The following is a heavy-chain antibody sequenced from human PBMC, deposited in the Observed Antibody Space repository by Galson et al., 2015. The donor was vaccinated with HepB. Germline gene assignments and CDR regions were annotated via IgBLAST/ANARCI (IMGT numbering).Heavy chain of an antibody. V-gene: IGHV3-7*03. CDR3: ARGGPNGGVGRLLEWLEWAYPYGVDV. J-gene: IGHJ6*02. Sequence: SLRLSCAASGFTFSNYWMTWVRQTPGKGLEWVANIKQDGSDKYYVDSVKGRFAISRDNANNSLYLQMNSLRAEDTAVYYCARGGPNGGVGRLLEWLEWAYPYGVDVRGQGTTVTVSS. CDR2: IKQDGSDK. D-gene: IGHD3-3*01. CDR1: GFTFSNYW.